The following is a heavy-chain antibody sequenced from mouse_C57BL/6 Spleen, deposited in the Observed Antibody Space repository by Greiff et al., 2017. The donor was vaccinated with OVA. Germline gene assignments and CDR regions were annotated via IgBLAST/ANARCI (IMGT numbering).Heavy chain of an antibody. Sequence: QVQLQQPGAELVRPGTSVKLSCKASGYTFTSYWMHWVKQRPGQGLEWIGVIDPSDSYTKYNQKFKGKATLTVDTSSTTAYMQLSSLTSEDSAVXSFARRGYDYKVAYWGQGTLVTVSA. V-gene: IGHV1-59*01. CDR1: GYTFTSYW. CDR2: IDPSDSYT. D-gene: IGHD2-4*01. CDR3: ARRGYDYKVAY. J-gene: IGHJ3*01.